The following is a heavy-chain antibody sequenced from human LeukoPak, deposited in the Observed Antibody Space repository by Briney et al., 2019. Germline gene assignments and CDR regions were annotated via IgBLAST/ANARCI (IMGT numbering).Heavy chain of an antibody. V-gene: IGHV7-4-1*02. CDR2: INTNNGNP. J-gene: IGHJ3*02. CDR1: GYTFTNYG. CDR3: ARDRWGDGYNYFHAFDI. Sequence: ASVEVSCKTSGYTFTNYGLNWVRQAPGLGLEWMGWINTNNGNPTYAQGFTGRFVFSLDTSVSTTYLQISSLKAEDTAVYYCARDRWGDGYNYFHAFDIWGQGTMVTVSS. D-gene: IGHD5-24*01.